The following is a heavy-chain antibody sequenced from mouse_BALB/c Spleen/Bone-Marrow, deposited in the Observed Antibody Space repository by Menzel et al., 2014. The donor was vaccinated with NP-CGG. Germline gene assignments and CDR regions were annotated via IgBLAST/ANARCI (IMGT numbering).Heavy chain of an antibody. CDR3: TLAYFGQGDWFFDV. V-gene: IGHV1-5*01. J-gene: IGHJ1*01. D-gene: IGHD6-5*01. Sequence: EVHLVESGTVLARPGASVKMSCKASDYTFTSYRMHWLKQRPGQGLEWIGAIYPGNSDTSYNQKLKGKAELTAVTSTSTAYMDLSSLTNEDSAVYYCTLAYFGQGDWFFDVWGAGTTVTVSS. CDR2: IYPGNSDT. CDR1: DYTFTSYR.